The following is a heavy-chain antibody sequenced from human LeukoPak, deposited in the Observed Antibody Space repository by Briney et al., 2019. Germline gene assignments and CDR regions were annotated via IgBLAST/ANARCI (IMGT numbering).Heavy chain of an antibody. CDR2: ISGSGGST. J-gene: IGHJ4*02. CDR1: RFTLSSNA. D-gene: IGHD6-19*01. CDR3: AKEEIAVAGRLGMDL. V-gene: IGHV3-23*01. Sequence: PAGSLRLSCAASRFTLSSNAMSWARQAPGKGLEWVSAISGSGGSTYYADSVKGRFTISRDNSKNTLYLQMNSLRAEDTAVYYCAKEEIAVAGRLGMDLWGEGALVTVSS.